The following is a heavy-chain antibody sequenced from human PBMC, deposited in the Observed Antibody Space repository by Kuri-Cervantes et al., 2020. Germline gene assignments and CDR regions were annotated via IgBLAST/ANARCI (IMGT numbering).Heavy chain of an antibody. CDR3: ARVGPKSDDY. J-gene: IGHJ4*02. Sequence: SETLSLTCAVYGGSFSGYYWSWIRQPPEKGLEWIGEINHSGSTNYNASLKSRIIISVDTSKTQLSLKLSSVTAADTAVYYCARVGPKSDDYWGQGTLVTVSS. CDR2: INHSGST. V-gene: IGHV4-34*01. CDR1: GGSFSGYY.